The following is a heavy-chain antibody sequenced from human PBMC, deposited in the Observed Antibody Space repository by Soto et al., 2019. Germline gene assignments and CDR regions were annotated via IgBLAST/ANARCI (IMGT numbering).Heavy chain of an antibody. Sequence: ESGGGVVQPGRSLRLSCAASGFTFSSFGMHWVRQAPGKGLEWVAFISYDGSNKYYADSVKGRFTISRDNSKNTLYLQMNSLRAEDTAVYYCAKDYAAAGTYNWFDPWGQVTLVTVSS. CDR3: AKDYAAAGTYNWFDP. D-gene: IGHD6-13*01. J-gene: IGHJ5*02. CDR1: GFTFSSFG. V-gene: IGHV3-30*18. CDR2: ISYDGSNK.